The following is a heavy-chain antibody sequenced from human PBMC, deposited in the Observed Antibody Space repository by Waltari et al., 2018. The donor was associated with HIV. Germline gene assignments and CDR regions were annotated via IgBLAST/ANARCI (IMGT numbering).Heavy chain of an antibody. D-gene: IGHD4-17*01. CDR2: INHSGST. V-gene: IGHV4-34*01. Sequence: VQLQQWGAGLLKPSETLSLTCAVSGGSFSGYYWSWIRQSPGKGLEWIGQINHSGSTNYNPSLQSRVTMSVDTSKNHFSLNLSSVTAADSAVYHCARQHDYGAPTSKYYQYYGMDVWGQGTTVTVS. CDR1: GGSFSGYY. J-gene: IGHJ6*02. CDR3: ARQHDYGAPTSKYYQYYGMDV.